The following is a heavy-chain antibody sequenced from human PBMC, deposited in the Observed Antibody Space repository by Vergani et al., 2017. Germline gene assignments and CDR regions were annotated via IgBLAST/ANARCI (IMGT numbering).Heavy chain of an antibody. CDR1: GGSLSSYY. CDR2: IYYSGST. Sequence: QVQLQESGPGLVKPSETLSLTCTVSGGSLSSYYWSWIRQPPGKGLEWIGYIYYSGSTNYNPSLKSRVTISVDTSKNQFSLKLSSVTAADTAVYYCARGATGTDYWGQGTLVTVSS. CDR3: ARGATGTDY. V-gene: IGHV4-59*08. J-gene: IGHJ4*02. D-gene: IGHD1-26*01.